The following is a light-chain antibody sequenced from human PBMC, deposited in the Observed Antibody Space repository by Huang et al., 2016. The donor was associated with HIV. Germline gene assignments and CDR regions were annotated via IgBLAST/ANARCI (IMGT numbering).Light chain of an antibody. CDR1: QYVCSN. CDR3: QQYNNWPRT. J-gene: IGKJ2*01. V-gene: IGKV3-15*01. CDR2: GAS. Sequence: ERVMTQSPDTLSVSPGERATLYCRASQYVCSNLAWYQQKPGQAPRLLVYGASTRVIDIPARFSGSGSGTEFTLTISSLQSEDSAVYYCQQYNNWPRTFGQGTKLEIK.